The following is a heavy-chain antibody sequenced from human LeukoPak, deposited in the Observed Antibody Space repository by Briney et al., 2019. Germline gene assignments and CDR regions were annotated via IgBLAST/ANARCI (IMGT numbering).Heavy chain of an antibody. CDR1: GFTFSSYG. V-gene: IGHV3-30*18. Sequence: PGRSLRLSCAASGFTFSSYGMHWVRQAPGKGLEWVAVISYDGSNKYYADSVKGRFTISRDNSKNTLYLQMNSLRAEDTAVYYCAEDATGYCSSTSCPLRRGYYYYGMDVWGQGTTVTVSS. CDR2: ISYDGSNK. D-gene: IGHD2-2*01. CDR3: AEDATGYCSSTSCPLRRGYYYYGMDV. J-gene: IGHJ6*02.